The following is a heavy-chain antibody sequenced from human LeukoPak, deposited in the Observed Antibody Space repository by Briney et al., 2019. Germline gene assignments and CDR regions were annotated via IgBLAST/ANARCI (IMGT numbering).Heavy chain of an antibody. D-gene: IGHD4-17*01. CDR2: IKKDGSED. CDR3: ARARPYGSDY. CDR1: GFIFRDYW. Sequence: GGSLRLSCAASGFIFRDYWMTWVRQAPGKGLEWVATIKKDGSEDYYVDFVRGRFTISKDNAKNSLYLQMNSLRAEDTAVYYCARARPYGSDYWGQGTLVTVSS. V-gene: IGHV3-7*04. J-gene: IGHJ4*02.